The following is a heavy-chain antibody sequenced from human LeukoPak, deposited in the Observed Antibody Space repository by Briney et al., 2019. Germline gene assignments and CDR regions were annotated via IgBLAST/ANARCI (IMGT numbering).Heavy chain of an antibody. CDR2: TKPNSGGT. V-gene: IGHV1-2*02. CDR1: GYSFADYY. Sequence: ASVKVSCKASGYSFADYYMHWVRQAPGQGLEWMGWTKPNSGGTRSAQKFQGRVTMTRDTSISTAYMELSSLRYDDTAVYYCATNILVRDIINWFDPWGQGTLVTVSS. D-gene: IGHD3-10*01. J-gene: IGHJ5*02. CDR3: ATNILVRDIINWFDP.